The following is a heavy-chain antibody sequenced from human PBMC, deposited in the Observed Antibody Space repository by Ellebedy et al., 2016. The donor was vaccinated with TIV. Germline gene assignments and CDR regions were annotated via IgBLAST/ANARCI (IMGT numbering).Heavy chain of an antibody. J-gene: IGHJ5*02. CDR2: IYHSGST. D-gene: IGHD3-10*01. Sequence: SETLSLTCIVSGGSLSSSSSYWAWIRQPPGKGLEWIGSIYHSGSTYYNPSLKSRVTISVDTSENQFSLKLTSVTAADTAEYYCARWFGELLYVRWFDPWGQGTLVTVSS. CDR1: GGSLSSSSSY. V-gene: IGHV4-39*01. CDR3: ARWFGELLYVRWFDP.